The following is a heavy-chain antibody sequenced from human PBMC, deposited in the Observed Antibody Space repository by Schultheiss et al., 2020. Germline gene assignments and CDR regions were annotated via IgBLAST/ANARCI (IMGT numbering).Heavy chain of an antibody. CDR2: ISAYNGNT. Sequence: GESLKISCKASGYTFTSYGISWVRQAPGQGLEWMGWISAYNGNTNYAQKLQGRVTMTTDTSTSTAYMELRSLRSDDTAVYYCARGALEYGYSSFIDYWFDPWGQGTLVTVSS. J-gene: IGHJ5*02. D-gene: IGHD3-22*01. V-gene: IGHV1-18*01. CDR1: GYTFTSYG. CDR3: ARGALEYGYSSFIDYWFDP.